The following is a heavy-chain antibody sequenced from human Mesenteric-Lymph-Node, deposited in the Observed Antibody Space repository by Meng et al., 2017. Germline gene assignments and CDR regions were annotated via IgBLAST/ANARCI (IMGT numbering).Heavy chain of an antibody. Sequence: QVQRQEAGPGLVKPSETLSPPCSVSGGSVRSFHWRWIRQSPGKGLEWIGYIYYSGSTYYNPSLKSRVTISVDTSKNQFSLKLSSVTAADTAVYYCARGPTTYFDYWGQGTLVTVSS. CDR2: IYYSGST. D-gene: IGHD4-17*01. J-gene: IGHJ4*02. CDR3: ARGPTTYFDY. CDR1: GGSVRSFH. V-gene: IGHV4-59*08.